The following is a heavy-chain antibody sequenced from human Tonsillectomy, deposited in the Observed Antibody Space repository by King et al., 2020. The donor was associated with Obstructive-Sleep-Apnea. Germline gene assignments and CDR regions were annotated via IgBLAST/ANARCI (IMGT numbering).Heavy chain of an antibody. CDR2: ISSSSSTI. CDR1: GFTFSYST. J-gene: IGHJ4*02. Sequence: QLVQSGGGLVQPGGSLRLSCAASGFTFSYSTMNWVRQAPGKGLEWLSYISSSSSTIYYADSVKGRFTISRDNAKNSLYLQMNSLRAEDTAVYYCARDPPRARASPGTFAYWLQGTLVTVSS. V-gene: IGHV3-48*01. D-gene: IGHD1-1*01. CDR3: ARDPPRARASPGTFAY.